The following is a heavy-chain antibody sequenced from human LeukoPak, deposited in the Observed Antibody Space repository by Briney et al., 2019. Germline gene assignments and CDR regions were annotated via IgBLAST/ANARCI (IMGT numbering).Heavy chain of an antibody. J-gene: IGHJ6*02. D-gene: IGHD2-21*01. CDR2: INPSGGTT. Sequence: GASVKVSCKASGYTFTSYYMHWVRQAPGQGLEWMGIINPSGGTTSYAQKFQGRVTSTRDTSTSTVYMEMRSLRSEDTAVYYCARDLFRAAGSNYYGMDVWGQGTTVTVSS. CDR1: GYTFTSYY. CDR3: ARDLFRAAGSNYYGMDV. V-gene: IGHV1-46*01.